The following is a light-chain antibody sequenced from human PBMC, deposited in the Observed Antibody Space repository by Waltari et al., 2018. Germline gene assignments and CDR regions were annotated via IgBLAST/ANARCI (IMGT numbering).Light chain of an antibody. Sequence: DIQMTQSPSSLSASVGDRVTITCRASQDINNSLSWYQQTPGKAPKPMHYYASSLETGVPSGFSGSRSWTDYTLTISSLQPEDIATYYCQQYNNSPPTFGGGTKVEIK. CDR2: YAS. V-gene: IGKV1-33*01. CDR1: QDINNS. CDR3: QQYNNSPPT. J-gene: IGKJ4*01.